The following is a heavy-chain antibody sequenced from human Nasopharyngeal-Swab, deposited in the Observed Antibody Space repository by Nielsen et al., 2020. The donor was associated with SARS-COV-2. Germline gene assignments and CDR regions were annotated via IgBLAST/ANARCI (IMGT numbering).Heavy chain of an antibody. V-gene: IGHV4-34*01. CDR1: GGSFSGYY. J-gene: IGHJ5*02. Sequence: SETLSLTCAVYGGSFSGYYWSWIRQPPGKGLEWIGEINHSGSTNYNPSLKSRVTISVDTSKNQFSLKLSSVTAADTAVYYCARGTRVAARPGWFDPWGQGTLVTVSS. CDR2: INHSGST. D-gene: IGHD6-6*01. CDR3: ARGTRVAARPGWFDP.